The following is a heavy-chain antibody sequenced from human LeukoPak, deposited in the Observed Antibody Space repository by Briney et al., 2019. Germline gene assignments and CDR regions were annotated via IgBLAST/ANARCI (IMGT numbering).Heavy chain of an antibody. CDR2: IYHSGST. Sequence: SETLSLTCAVYGGSFSGYYWSWIRQPPGKWLEWIGSIYHSGSTYYNPSLKSRVTISVDTSKNQFSLKLSSVTAADTAVYYCARHFPQLPHIDYWRQGTLVTVSS. D-gene: IGHD2-2*01. CDR1: GGSFSGYY. CDR3: ARHFPQLPHIDY. V-gene: IGHV4-34*01. J-gene: IGHJ4*02.